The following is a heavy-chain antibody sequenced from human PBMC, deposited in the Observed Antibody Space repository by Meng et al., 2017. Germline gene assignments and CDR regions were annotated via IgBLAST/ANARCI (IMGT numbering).Heavy chain of an antibody. D-gene: IGHD4-17*01. V-gene: IGHV3-53*02. CDR1: GFTVSSNY. J-gene: IGHJ4*02. CDR3: ARDYGDHLGFDY. Sequence: VHLAWSGGSLLQPGGSLRLSCAAFGFTVSSNYMSWVRQAPGKGLEWVSVIYSVGSTYYAASVKGRFTISRDNSKNTLYLQMNSLRAEDTAVYYCARDYGDHLGFDYWGQGTLVTVSS. CDR2: IYSVGST.